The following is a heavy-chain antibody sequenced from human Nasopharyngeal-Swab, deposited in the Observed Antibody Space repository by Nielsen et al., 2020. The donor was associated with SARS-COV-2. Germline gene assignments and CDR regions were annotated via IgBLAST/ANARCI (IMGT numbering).Heavy chain of an antibody. J-gene: IGHJ4*02. Sequence: GGSLRLSCAPSAFTTSGYYMSWVRHAPGKGLEWVASISGGGTHTKYADSVQGRFTISSDNAHNSAYLHLSSLRAEDTAVYFCARDVSGYYPELWGQGTLVTVSS. D-gene: IGHD3-3*01. CDR1: AFTTSGYY. V-gene: IGHV3-11*06. CDR3: ARDVSGYYPEL. CDR2: ISGGGTHT.